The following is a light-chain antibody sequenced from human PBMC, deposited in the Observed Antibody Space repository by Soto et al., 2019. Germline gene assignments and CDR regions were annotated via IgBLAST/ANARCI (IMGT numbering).Light chain of an antibody. Sequence: DIQMTQSPSTLSASVGDRVTITCRASQSISSWLAWYQQKPGKAPKLLIYKASSLESGVPSRFSGSGSGTEFTLTISSLQPDDFATYYCRQYNSYPPWTFGQGTKVDIK. J-gene: IGKJ1*01. V-gene: IGKV1-5*03. CDR1: QSISSW. CDR3: RQYNSYPPWT. CDR2: KAS.